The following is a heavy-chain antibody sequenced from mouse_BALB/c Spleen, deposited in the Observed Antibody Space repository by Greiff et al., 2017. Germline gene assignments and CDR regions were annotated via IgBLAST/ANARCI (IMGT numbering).Heavy chain of an antibody. J-gene: IGHJ2*01. V-gene: IGHV1S137*01. CDR1: GYTFTDYA. Sequence: QVQLQQSGAELVRPGVSVKISCKGSGYTFTDYAMHWVKQSHAKSLEWIGVISTYYGDASYNQKFKGKATMTVDKSSSTAYMELARLTSEDSAIYYCARDGPRYFDYWGQGTTLTVSS. CDR3: ARDGPRYFDY. D-gene: IGHD2-3*01. CDR2: ISTYYGDA.